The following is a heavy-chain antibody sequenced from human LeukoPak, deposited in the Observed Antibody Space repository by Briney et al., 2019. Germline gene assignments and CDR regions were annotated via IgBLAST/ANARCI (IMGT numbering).Heavy chain of an antibody. V-gene: IGHV3-7*01. CDR2: INQGESMI. CDR3: AKLLRDVTIYDF. D-gene: IGHD5-24*01. CDR1: GFTFSSYW. Sequence: GGSLRLSCAASGFTFSSYWMSWVRQAPGKGLEWVASINQGESMIWYVDSVKGRFTISRDNANNLLFLQMNYMRVEDTAVCYCAKLLRDVTIYDFWGHGDLVTVSS. J-gene: IGHJ4*03.